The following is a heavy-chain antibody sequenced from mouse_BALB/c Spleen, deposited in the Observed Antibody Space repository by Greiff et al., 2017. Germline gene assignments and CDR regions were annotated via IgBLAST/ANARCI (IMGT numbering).Heavy chain of an antibody. CDR3: ARSLFDY. CDR1: GYTFTSYW. CDR2: IYPGDGDT. Sequence: VMLVESGAELARPGASVKLSCKASGYTFTSYWMRWVKQRPGQGLEWIGAIYPGDGDTRYTQKFKGKATLTADKSSSTAYMQLSSLASEDSAVYYCARSLFDYWGQGTTLTVSS. J-gene: IGHJ2*01. V-gene: IGHV1-87*01.